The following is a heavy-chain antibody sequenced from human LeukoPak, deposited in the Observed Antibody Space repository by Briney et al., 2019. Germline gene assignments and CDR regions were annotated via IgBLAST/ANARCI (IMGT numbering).Heavy chain of an antibody. V-gene: IGHV4-39*07. CDR3: ASTMPGYSSGWYAATGY. Sequence: SETLSLTCTVSGGSISSSSYYWGWIRQPPGKGLEWIGSIYYSGSTYYNPSLKSRVTISVDTSKNQFSLKLSSVTAADTAVYYCASTMPGYSSGWYAATGYWGQGTLVTVSS. CDR2: IYYSGST. CDR1: GGSISSSSYY. D-gene: IGHD6-19*01. J-gene: IGHJ4*02.